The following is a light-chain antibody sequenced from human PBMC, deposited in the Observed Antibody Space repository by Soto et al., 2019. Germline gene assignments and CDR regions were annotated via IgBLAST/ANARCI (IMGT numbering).Light chain of an antibody. V-gene: IGKV3-15*01. J-gene: IGKJ1*01. Sequence: GGAQSPAPPSLFSGGKNPLSCRARQSVSSDLAWYQQRPGQAPRLLIYGASTRATGIPARFRGSGSGTEFRLTISSLQSEDFATYYCQQYNTWHPKMAFGRGTKVDIK. CDR1: QSVSSD. CDR3: QQYNTWHPKMA. CDR2: GAS.